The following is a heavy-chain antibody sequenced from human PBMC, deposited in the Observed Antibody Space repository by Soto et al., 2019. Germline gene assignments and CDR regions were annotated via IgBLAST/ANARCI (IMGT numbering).Heavy chain of an antibody. CDR3: ARVGGDYDYYYYYYYMDV. CDR2: IYYSGST. D-gene: IGHD4-17*01. CDR1: GGSISSYY. J-gene: IGHJ6*03. Sequence: QVQLQESGPGLVKPSETLSLTCTVSGGSISSYYWSWIRQPPGKGLEWIGYIYYSGSTNYNPSLKSRVTISVDTSKNQFSLKLSSVTAADTAVYYCARVGGDYDYYYYYYYMDVWGKGTTVTVSS. V-gene: IGHV4-59*01.